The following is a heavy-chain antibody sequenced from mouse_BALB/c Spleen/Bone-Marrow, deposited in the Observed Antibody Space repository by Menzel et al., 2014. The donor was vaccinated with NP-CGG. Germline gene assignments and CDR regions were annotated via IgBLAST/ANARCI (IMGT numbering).Heavy chain of an antibody. Sequence: EVKLEESGPGLVKPSQTVSLTCTVTGISITTGNYRWSWIRQFPGNKLEWIGYIYYSGTITYNPSLTSRTTITRDTSKNQFFLEMNSLTTEDTAAYNCARVYAYDPYFDYWGQGTPLTVSA. CDR3: ARVYAYDPYFDY. CDR2: IYYSGTI. J-gene: IGHJ2*01. D-gene: IGHD2-2*01. CDR1: GISITTGNYR. V-gene: IGHV3-5*02.